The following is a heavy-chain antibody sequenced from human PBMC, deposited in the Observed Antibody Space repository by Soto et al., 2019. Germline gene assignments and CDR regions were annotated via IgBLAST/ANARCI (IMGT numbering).Heavy chain of an antibody. CDR2: ISYDGSNK. CDR3: AKVLHDYVWGSYRLGDAFDI. V-gene: IGHV3-30*18. CDR1: GFTFSSYG. Sequence: PGGSLRLSCAASGFTFSSYGMHWVRQAPGKGLEWVAVISYDGSNKYYADSVKGRFTISRDNSKNTLYLQMNSLRAEDTAVYYCAKVLHDYVWGSYRLGDAFDILGQGTMVTVSS. D-gene: IGHD3-16*02. J-gene: IGHJ3*02.